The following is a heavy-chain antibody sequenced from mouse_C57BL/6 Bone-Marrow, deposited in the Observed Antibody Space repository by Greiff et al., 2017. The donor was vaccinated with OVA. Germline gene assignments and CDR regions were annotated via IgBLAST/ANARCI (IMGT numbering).Heavy chain of an antibody. D-gene: IGHD2-12*01. CDR1: GFNIKDDY. CDR2: VSPENGDT. V-gene: IGHV14-4*01. J-gene: IGHJ2*01. Sequence: VQLQQSGAELVRPGASVKLSCTASGFNIKDDYMHWVQQRPEQGLEWIGWVSPENGDTDYASKFQGKATITADTSTNTAYLQLSSLTSEDTAVYYCTFYSNDAFDYWGQGTTLTVSS. CDR3: TFYSNDAFDY.